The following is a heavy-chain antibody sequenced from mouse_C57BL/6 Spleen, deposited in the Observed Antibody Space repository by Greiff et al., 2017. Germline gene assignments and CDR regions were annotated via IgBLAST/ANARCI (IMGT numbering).Heavy chain of an antibody. Sequence: QVQLQQSGAELVMPGASVKLSCKASGYTFTSYWMHWVKQRPGQGLEWIGEIDPSDSYTNYNQKFKGKSTLTVDKSSSTAYMQLSSLTSEDSAVYYCARSTAVGRDFDYWGQGTTLTVSS. D-gene: IGHD1-1*01. CDR1: GYTFTSYW. CDR3: ARSTAVGRDFDY. V-gene: IGHV1-69*01. CDR2: IDPSDSYT. J-gene: IGHJ2*01.